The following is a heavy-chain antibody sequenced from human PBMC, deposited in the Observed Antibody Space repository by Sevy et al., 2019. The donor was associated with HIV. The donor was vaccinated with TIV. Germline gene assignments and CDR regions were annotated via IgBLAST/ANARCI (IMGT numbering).Heavy chain of an antibody. CDR2: IYSDGTT. CDR3: ASRLSSAWYFDF. J-gene: IGHJ4*02. CDR1: GFSVSRNH. V-gene: IGHV3-53*01. D-gene: IGHD6-19*01. Sequence: GGSLRLSCAASGFSVSRNHINWVRQAPGKGQEWISVIYSDGTTQYVDSVKGRFTISRDTSNNTVYLQVSSLRADDTAVYYCASRLSSAWYFDFWGQGTLVTVSS.